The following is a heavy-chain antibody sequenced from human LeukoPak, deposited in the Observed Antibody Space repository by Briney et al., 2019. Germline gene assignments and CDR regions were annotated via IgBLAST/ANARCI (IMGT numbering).Heavy chain of an antibody. D-gene: IGHD1-20*01. CDR2: VKKDGSEE. CDR1: GFTFSDDL. J-gene: IGHJ6*02. Sequence: PGGSLRLSCAASGFTFSDDLMSWVRHARGQGPEWGANVKKDGSEEHYVDPVKGRFTVSRDNAKNSLFLQMNSLRVADTAVYYCATYDNWVAGDVWGQGTTASVSS. V-gene: IGHV3-7*01. CDR3: ATYDNWVAGDV.